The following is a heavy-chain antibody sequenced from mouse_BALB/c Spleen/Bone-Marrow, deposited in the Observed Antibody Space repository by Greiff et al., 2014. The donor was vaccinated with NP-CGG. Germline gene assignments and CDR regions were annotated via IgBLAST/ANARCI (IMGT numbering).Heavy chain of an antibody. D-gene: IGHD1-1*02. Sequence: VQLKESGPGMGKPGDTVKLSCKASGYLFTDYNMQWVKLSHGKSLEWIGYIYPNYGGNGYNQKFKSKATVTADNSSNTACMELRSLAAEDSAVYYCARRGSPYYFDYWGQGTTLTVSS. CDR2: IYPNYGGN. V-gene: IGHV1S29*02. J-gene: IGHJ2*01. CDR1: GYLFTDYN. CDR3: ARRGSPYYFDY.